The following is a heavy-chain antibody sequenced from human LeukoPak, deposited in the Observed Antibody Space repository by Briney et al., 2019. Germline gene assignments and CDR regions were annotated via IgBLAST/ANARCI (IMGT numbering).Heavy chain of an antibody. J-gene: IGHJ4*02. Sequence: PGGSLILSCSASGFTASINYMSWVRQAPGKGLEWVSVIYSGGNTYYADSVKGRFTISRDNSKNTVYLQMNSLRAEDTAVYYCARGETSSYDYWGEGTLVTVSS. V-gene: IGHV3-53*01. CDR1: GFTASINY. D-gene: IGHD2-2*01. CDR3: ARGETSSYDY. CDR2: IYSGGNT.